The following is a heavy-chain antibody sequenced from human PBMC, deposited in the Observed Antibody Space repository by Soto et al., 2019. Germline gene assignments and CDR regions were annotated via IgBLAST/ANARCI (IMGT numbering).Heavy chain of an antibody. D-gene: IGHD3-10*01. CDR2: ISYDGSDE. V-gene: IGHV3-30*03. Sequence: QVQLVESGGNMVQPGWSLTVSCAASGFTFNTFGMHWARQAPGKGLEWVAVISYDGSDEYYADSVKGRFTISRDNSMNTLSLQMNSLSVDDTGVYYCARGPYYGSGTLDFCGQGTLVTVSS. CDR3: ARGPYYGSGTLDF. J-gene: IGHJ4*02. CDR1: GFTFNTFG.